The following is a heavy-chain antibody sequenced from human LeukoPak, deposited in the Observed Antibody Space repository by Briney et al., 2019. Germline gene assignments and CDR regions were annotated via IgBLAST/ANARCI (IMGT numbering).Heavy chain of an antibody. J-gene: IGHJ3*02. CDR2: IYTSNNTI. CDR1: GFTFSTYS. CDR3: VRGPYCSGTSCFEVDAFDI. Sequence: GGSLRLSCAASGFTFSTYSMNWVCQAPGKGLEWVSYIYTSNNTIYYADSVKGRFTISRDNAKNSLSLQMNSLRAEDTAVYYCVRGPYCSGTSCFEVDAFDIWGQGTMVTVSS. D-gene: IGHD2-2*01. V-gene: IGHV3-48*01.